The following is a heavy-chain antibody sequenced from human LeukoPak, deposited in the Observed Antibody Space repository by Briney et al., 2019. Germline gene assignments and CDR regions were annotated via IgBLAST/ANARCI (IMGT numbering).Heavy chain of an antibody. D-gene: IGHD3-22*01. CDR1: GGSISSYY. V-gene: IGHV4-59*01. Sequence: SETLSLTCTVSGGSISSYYWSWIRQPPGKGLEWIGYIYYSGSTNYNPSLKSRVTISVDTSKNQFSLKLSSVTAADTAAYYCARHYDSTPFDYWGQGTLVTVSS. CDR2: IYYSGST. CDR3: ARHYDSTPFDY. J-gene: IGHJ4*02.